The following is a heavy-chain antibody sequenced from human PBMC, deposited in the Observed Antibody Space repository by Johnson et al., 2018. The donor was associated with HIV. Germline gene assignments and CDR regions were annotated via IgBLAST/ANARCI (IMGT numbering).Heavy chain of an antibody. D-gene: IGHD3-16*01. V-gene: IGHV3-30*04. J-gene: IGHJ3*02. CDR2: ISYDGSNK. CDR1: GFTFSSYA. Sequence: QMLLVESGGDVVQPGRSLRLSCAASGFTFSSYAMHWVRQAPGKGLEWVAVISYDGSNKYYADSVKGRFTISRDNSKNTLYLQMNSLRAGDTAVYYCVRDRRGGAFDIWGQGTMVTVSS. CDR3: VRDRRGGAFDI.